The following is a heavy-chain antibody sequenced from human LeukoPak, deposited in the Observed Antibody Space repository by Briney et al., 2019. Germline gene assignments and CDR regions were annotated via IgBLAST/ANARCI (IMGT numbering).Heavy chain of an antibody. J-gene: IGHJ4*02. Sequence: GGSLRLSCAASGFTFSSYSMNWVRQAPGKGLEWVAFIRYDGSNKYYADSVKGRFTISRDNSKNTLYLQMNSLRAEDTAVYYCARSPGLLWFGELPNLYYFDYWGQGTLVTVSS. D-gene: IGHD3-10*01. CDR1: GFTFSSYS. CDR3: ARSPGLLWFGELPNLYYFDY. CDR2: IRYDGSNK. V-gene: IGHV3-33*08.